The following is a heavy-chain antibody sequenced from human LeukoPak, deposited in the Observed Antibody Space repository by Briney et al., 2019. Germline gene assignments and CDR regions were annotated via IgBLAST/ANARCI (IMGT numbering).Heavy chain of an antibody. D-gene: IGHD1-7*01. CDR3: ARGHLRTGTREFDS. J-gene: IGHJ4*02. Sequence: SETLSLTCAVYGGSFNDYFWSWIRQTPAKGLEGIGEINHGGSTKYNPSLESRVTLSVDTSKNQFSLKLTSVTAADTAVYHCARGHLRTGTREFDSWGQGTLVTVSS. V-gene: IGHV4-34*01. CDR2: INHGGST. CDR1: GGSFNDYF.